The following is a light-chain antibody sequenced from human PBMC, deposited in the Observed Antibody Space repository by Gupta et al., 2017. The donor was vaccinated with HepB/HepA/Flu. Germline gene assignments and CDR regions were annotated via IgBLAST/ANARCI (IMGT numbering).Light chain of an antibody. V-gene: IGKV3-11*01. Sequence: EIVLTQSPATLSLSPGERATLSCRASESISRYLAWYQQKPGQAPRLLIYDAFKRASGIPARFSGSGSGTEFTLTISSREPEDFAVYYCQQRSNCPFTFGQGTRLEIK. J-gene: IGKJ5*01. CDR3: QQRSNCPFT. CDR2: DAF. CDR1: ESISRY.